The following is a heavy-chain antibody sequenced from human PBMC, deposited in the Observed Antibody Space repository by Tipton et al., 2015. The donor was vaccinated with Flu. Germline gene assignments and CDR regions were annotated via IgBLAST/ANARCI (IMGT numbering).Heavy chain of an antibody. V-gene: IGHV3-23*01. Sequence: SLRLSCAASGFTFSDSYMSWIRQAPGKGLEWVSAISGSGGSTYYADSVKGRFTIFRDNVKNTLYLQMNSLRAEDTAIYYCAKVIPEKVAGLDYWGQGTLVTVSS. CDR3: AKVIPEKVAGLDY. D-gene: IGHD6-19*01. CDR1: GFTFSDSY. J-gene: IGHJ4*02. CDR2: ISGSGGST.